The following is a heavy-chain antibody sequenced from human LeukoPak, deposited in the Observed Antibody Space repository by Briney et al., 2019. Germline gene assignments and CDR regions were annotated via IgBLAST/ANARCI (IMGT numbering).Heavy chain of an antibody. J-gene: IGHJ4*02. CDR1: GGTFSSYA. V-gene: IGHV1-69*06. Sequence: SVKVSCKASGGTFSSYAISWVRQAPGQGLEWMGGIIPIFGTANYAQKFQGRVTITADKFTSTAYMELSSLRSEDTAVYYCARVRIVGATRGPFDYRGQGTLVTVSS. CDR2: IIPIFGTA. CDR3: ARVRIVGATRGPFDY. D-gene: IGHD1-26*01.